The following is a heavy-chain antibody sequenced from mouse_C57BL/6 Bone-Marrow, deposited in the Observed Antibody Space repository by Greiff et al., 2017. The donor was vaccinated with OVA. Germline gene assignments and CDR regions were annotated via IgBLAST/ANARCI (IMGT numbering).Heavy chain of an antibody. Sequence: EVHLVESGGGLVKPGGSLKLSCAASGFTFSDYGMHWVRQAPEKGLEWVAYISSGSSTIYYAETVKGRFTISRDNAKNTLFLQITSLRSENTAMYYCARSYGNLYAMDYWGQGTSVTVSS. CDR3: ARSYGNLYAMDY. CDR1: GFTFSDYG. V-gene: IGHV5-17*01. CDR2: ISSGSSTI. D-gene: IGHD2-1*01. J-gene: IGHJ4*01.